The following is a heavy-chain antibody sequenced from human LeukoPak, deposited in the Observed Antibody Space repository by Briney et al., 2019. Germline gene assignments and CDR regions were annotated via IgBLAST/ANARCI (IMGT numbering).Heavy chain of an antibody. Sequence: SETLSLTCTVSGGSISSYYWSWIRQPAGKGLEWIGRIYTSGSTNYNPSLKSRVTMSVDTSKNQFSLKLSSVTAADTAVYYCARDGVTATSGGFDPWGQGTLVTVSS. CDR3: ARDGVTATSGGFDP. V-gene: IGHV4-4*07. D-gene: IGHD2-21*02. CDR2: IYTSGST. CDR1: GGSISSYY. J-gene: IGHJ5*02.